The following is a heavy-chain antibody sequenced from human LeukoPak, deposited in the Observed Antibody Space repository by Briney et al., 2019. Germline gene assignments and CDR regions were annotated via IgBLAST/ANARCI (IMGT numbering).Heavy chain of an antibody. D-gene: IGHD2-15*01. V-gene: IGHV3-23*01. CDR2: ISGSDGST. CDR3: AKAPVTTCRGAFCYPFDY. CDR1: EFTFSTYA. Sequence: GGSLRLSCAASEFTFSTYAMSWVRQAPGKGLEWVSAISGSDGSTWYADSVKGRFTISRDSSKNTLFLQMNRLRPEDAAVYYCAKAPVTTCRGAFCYPFDYWGLGTLVTVSS. J-gene: IGHJ4*02.